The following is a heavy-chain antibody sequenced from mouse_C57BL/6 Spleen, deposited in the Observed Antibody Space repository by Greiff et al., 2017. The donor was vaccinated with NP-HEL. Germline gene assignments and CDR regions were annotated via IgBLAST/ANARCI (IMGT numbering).Heavy chain of an antibody. Sequence: VQLQQSGPELVKPGASVKISWKASGYTFTDSYMNWVKQSHGKSLEWIGDINPNNGGTSYNQKFKGKATLTVDKSSSTAYMELRSLTSEDSAVYYCARGDGPYWGQGTTLTVSS. CDR3: ARGDGPY. D-gene: IGHD2-3*01. V-gene: IGHV1-26*01. CDR2: INPNNGGT. CDR1: GYTFTDSY. J-gene: IGHJ2*01.